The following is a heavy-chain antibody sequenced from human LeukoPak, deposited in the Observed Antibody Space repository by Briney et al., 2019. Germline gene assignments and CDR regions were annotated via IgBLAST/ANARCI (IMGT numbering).Heavy chain of an antibody. V-gene: IGHV3-48*03. D-gene: IGHD3-10*01. Sequence: GGSLRLSCAASGFTFSNYEMNWVRQAPGKGLEWVSYIRSSGSIIYYADSVKGRFTISRDNAKNSLYLQMNSLRAEDTAVYYCARDPNYGSGSYYIGLDYMDVWGKGTTVTVSS. CDR3: ARDPNYGSGSYYIGLDYMDV. CDR1: GFTFSNYE. CDR2: IRSSGSII. J-gene: IGHJ6*03.